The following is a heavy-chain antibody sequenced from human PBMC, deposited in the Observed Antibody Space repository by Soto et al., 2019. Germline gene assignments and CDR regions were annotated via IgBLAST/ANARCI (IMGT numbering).Heavy chain of an antibody. V-gene: IGHV4-30-4*01. CDR3: AREGGRGYTAMVMGDAFDI. J-gene: IGHJ3*02. Sequence: QVQLQESGPGLVKPSQTLSLTCTVSGGSISSGDYYWSWIRQPPGKGLEWIGYIYYSGSTYYNPSLKSRVTTSVDTSKNPFSLKLSSVTAAGTAVYYCAREGGRGYTAMVMGDAFDIWGQGTMVTVSS. CDR2: IYYSGST. D-gene: IGHD5-18*01. CDR1: GGSISSGDYY.